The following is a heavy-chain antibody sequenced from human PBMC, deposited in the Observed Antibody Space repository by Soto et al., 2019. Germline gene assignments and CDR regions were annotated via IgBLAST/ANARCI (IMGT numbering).Heavy chain of an antibody. J-gene: IGHJ5*02. Sequence: PSETLSLTCTVSGGSISSGDYYWSWIRQPPGKGLEWIGYIYYSGSTNYNPSLKSRVTIPVDTSKNQFSLKLSSVTAADTAVYNFATGKIFGGGIVVPTPFAPRGQGTLVTVS. CDR2: IYYSGST. CDR3: ATGKIFGGGIVVPTPFAP. D-gene: IGHD3-16*02. V-gene: IGHV4-61*08. CDR1: GGSISSGDYY.